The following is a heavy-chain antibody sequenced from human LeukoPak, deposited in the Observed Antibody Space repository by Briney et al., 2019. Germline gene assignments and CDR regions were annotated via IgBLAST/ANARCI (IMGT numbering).Heavy chain of an antibody. CDR3: ARASGSVFDY. Sequence: PSQTLSLTCTVSGGSISSGSYYWSWIRQPAGKGLEWIGRIYTSGSTNYNPSLKSRVTVSVDTSKNQFSLKLSSVTAADTAVYYCARASGSVFDYWGQGTLVTVSS. CDR2: IYTSGST. V-gene: IGHV4-61*02. CDR1: GGSISSGSYY. J-gene: IGHJ4*02.